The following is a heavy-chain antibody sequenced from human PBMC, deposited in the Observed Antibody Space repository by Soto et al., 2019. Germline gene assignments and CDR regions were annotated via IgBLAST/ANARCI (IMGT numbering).Heavy chain of an antibody. CDR2: VYYNGGS. J-gene: IGHJ6*02. D-gene: IGHD3-10*01. V-gene: IGHV4-59*08. CDR1: GGSIDGYN. Sequence: QVQLQESGPGLVKPSETLSLTCTVSGGSIDGYNCAWIRQPPGKSLEWVGYVYYNGGSRYNPSLGSRVTLAMDPSKSQFSLQLRSVTAADTAVYYCVRQGIGNLHGLVDVWGRGTTVTVSS. CDR3: VRQGIGNLHGLVDV.